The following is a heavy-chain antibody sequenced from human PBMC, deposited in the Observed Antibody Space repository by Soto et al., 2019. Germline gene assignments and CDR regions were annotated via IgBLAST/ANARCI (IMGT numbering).Heavy chain of an antibody. V-gene: IGHV2-26*01. CDR1: GFSLSNARMG. CDR2: IFSNDEK. J-gene: IGHJ3*02. D-gene: IGHD1-26*01. CDR3: ARIRYRALDYKGAFDI. Sequence: QVTLKESGPVLVKPTETLTLTCTVSGFSLSNARMGVSWIRQPPGKALEWLAHIFSNDEKSYSTSLKSRLTNSKDTAKIQVDPTMTNVDPVDTATYYCARIRYRALDYKGAFDIWGQGTMVTVSS.